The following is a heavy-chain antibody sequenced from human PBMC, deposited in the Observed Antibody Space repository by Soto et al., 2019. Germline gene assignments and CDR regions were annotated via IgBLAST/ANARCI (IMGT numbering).Heavy chain of an antibody. CDR2: ISWNSGSI. D-gene: IGHD3-9*01. Sequence: EVQLVESGGGLVQPGRSLRLSCAASGFTFDDYAMHWVRQAPGKGLEWVSGISWNSGSIGYADSVKGRFTISRDNAKNSLYLQMNSLRAEDTALYYCAKEGGADILTDNWFDPWGQGTLVTVSS. V-gene: IGHV3-9*01. J-gene: IGHJ5*02. CDR3: AKEGGADILTDNWFDP. CDR1: GFTFDDYA.